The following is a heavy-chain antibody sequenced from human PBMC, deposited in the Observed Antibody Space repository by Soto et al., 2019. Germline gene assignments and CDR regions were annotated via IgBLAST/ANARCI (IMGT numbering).Heavy chain of an antibody. D-gene: IGHD3-22*01. CDR2: ISGSGGST. CDR3: AKELPYYYDSSGSRAPFDY. CDR1: GFTFSSYA. J-gene: IGHJ4*02. V-gene: IGHV3-23*01. Sequence: GGSLRLSCAASGFTFSSYAMSWVRQAPGKGLEWVSAISGSGGSTYYADSVKGRFTISRDNSKNTLYLQMNSLRAEDTAVYYCAKELPYYYDSSGSRAPFDYWGQGALVTVSS.